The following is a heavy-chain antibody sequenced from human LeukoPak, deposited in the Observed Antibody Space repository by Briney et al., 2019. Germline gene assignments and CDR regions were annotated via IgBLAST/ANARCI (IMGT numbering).Heavy chain of an antibody. CDR2: MNPNSGNT. D-gene: IGHD3-3*01. CDR1: GYTFTSYD. CDR3: ARHLGTYDFWSGYPDYGMDV. Sequence: GASVKVSCKASGYTFTSYDINWVRQATGQGLEWMGWMNPNSGNTGYAQKFQGRVTMTRNTSISTAYMELSSLRSEDTAVYYCARHLGTYDFWSGYPDYGMDVWGQGTTVTVSS. V-gene: IGHV1-8*01. J-gene: IGHJ6*02.